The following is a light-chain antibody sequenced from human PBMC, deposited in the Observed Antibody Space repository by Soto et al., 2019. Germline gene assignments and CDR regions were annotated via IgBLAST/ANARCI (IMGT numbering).Light chain of an antibody. J-gene: IGKJ1*01. CDR1: RTKATI. CDR2: AAS. V-gene: IGKV1-39*01. Sequence: DIQMTQSPSSLSASVGDRVSITCRAGRTKATILIWYQQKPGKAPNLLIYAASTLQSGVPSRFSGSGSGTNFTLTISSLQSEDFATYYCQQSYNTPRAFGQGTKVEIK. CDR3: QQSYNTPRA.